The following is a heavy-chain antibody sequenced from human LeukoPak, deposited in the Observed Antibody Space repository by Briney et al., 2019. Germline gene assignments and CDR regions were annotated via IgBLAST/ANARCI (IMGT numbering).Heavy chain of an antibody. Sequence: GGSLRLSCAASGFTFSSYWMIWVRQAPGKGLEWVANIKQDGSEKYYVDSVKGRFTISRDNAKNSLYLQMNSLRAEDTAVYYCARDPRYYYGSGEDWGQGTLVTVSS. CDR3: ARDPRYYYGSGED. CDR1: GFTFSSYW. CDR2: IKQDGSEK. J-gene: IGHJ4*02. D-gene: IGHD3-10*01. V-gene: IGHV3-7*01.